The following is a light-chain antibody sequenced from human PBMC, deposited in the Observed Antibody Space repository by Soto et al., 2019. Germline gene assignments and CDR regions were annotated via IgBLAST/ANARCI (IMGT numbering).Light chain of an antibody. Sequence: EIVMTQSPATLSVSPGERATLSCRASQSVSSNLAWYQQRSGQSPRLLIYGASTRATGIPARFSGSGSGTVFTLTISSLQSEDFARYYCQQYNDWHPYTFGQGTKLEIK. CDR1: QSVSSN. J-gene: IGKJ2*01. CDR3: QQYNDWHPYT. V-gene: IGKV3-15*01. CDR2: GAS.